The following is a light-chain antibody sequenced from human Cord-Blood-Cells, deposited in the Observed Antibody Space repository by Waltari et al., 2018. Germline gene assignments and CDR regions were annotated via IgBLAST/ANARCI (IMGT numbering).Light chain of an antibody. J-gene: IGLJ1*01. V-gene: IGLV2-11*01. Sequence: QSALTQPRSVSGSLGQSVTISCTGTSSDVGGYNYVSWYQQHPGKAPKLMIYVLSKRPVGVPDGFAGSMCGNTAALTVSGRRAEDEADYYGCSDAGSYIEVFGTGTKVTVL. CDR1: SSDVGGYNY. CDR3: CSDAGSYIEV. CDR2: VLS.